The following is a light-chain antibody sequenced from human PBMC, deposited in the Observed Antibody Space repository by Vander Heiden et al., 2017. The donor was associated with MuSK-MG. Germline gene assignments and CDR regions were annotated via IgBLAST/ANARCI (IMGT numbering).Light chain of an antibody. Sequence: DIQSTQSPSFMSASVGDRVTITGRASQGISSYLAWYQQKPGKAPKLLIYAASTLQSGVPSRFSGSGSGTEITLTISSLQPEDFATYYCQQRNSYPPTFGGGTKVEIK. J-gene: IGKJ4*01. CDR1: QGISSY. V-gene: IGKV1-9*01. CDR3: QQRNSYPPT. CDR2: AAS.